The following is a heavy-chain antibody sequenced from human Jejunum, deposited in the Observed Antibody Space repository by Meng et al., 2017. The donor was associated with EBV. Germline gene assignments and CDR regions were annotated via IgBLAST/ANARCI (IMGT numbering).Heavy chain of an antibody. CDR3: ARASPERLLEY. V-gene: IGHV4-4*02. CDR2: IYHSETT. Sequence: QGNVQEWCPGMVPHYGTPALTGVVCGYFNNNNKWWSWVRKPPGKGLEWIGEIYHSETTYYNPSPKRRVTISLDTSESQFSLRLTSVTAADTAIYYCARASPERLLEYWGQGTLVTVSS. CDR1: GYFNNNNKW. J-gene: IGHJ4*02. D-gene: IGHD1-14*01.